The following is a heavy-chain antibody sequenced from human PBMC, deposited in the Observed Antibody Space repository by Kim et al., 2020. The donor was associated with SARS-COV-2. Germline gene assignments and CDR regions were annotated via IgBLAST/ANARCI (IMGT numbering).Heavy chain of an antibody. V-gene: IGHV3-30*18. Sequence: GGSLRLSCAASGFTFSSYGMHWVRQAPGKGLEWVAVISYDGSNKYYADSVKGRFTISRDNSKNTLYLQMNSLRAEDTAVYYCAKDYVPYIAARPDYWGQGTLVTVSS. CDR3: AKDYVPYIAARPDY. CDR2: ISYDGSNK. J-gene: IGHJ4*02. CDR1: GFTFSSYG. D-gene: IGHD6-6*01.